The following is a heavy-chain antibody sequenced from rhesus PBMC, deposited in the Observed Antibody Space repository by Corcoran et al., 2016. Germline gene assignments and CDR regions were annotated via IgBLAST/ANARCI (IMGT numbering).Heavy chain of an antibody. J-gene: IGHJ5-1*01. V-gene: IGHV4-57*02. CDR1: CGSISSSNW. Sequence: QLQLQESGPGLVKPSETLSLTCAVSCGSISSSNWLSWLLQPPGEGLVWIGRISGRGGSTSNNPSLKSRVTISTDTSKNQFSLKLSSVTAADTAVYYCASITMIVVTPDNRFDVWGPGVLVTVSS. D-gene: IGHD3-28*01. CDR2: ISGRGGST. CDR3: ASITMIVVTPDNRFDV.